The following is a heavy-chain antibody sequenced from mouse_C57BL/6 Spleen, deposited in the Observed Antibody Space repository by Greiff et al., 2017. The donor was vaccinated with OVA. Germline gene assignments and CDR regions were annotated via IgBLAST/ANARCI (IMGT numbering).Heavy chain of an antibody. CDR3: ARGDYDYDGWYAMDY. CDR2: INPSNGGT. D-gene: IGHD2-4*01. J-gene: IGHJ4*01. CDR1: GYTFTSYW. Sequence: VQLQQPGTELVKPGASVKLSCKASGYTFTSYWMHWVKQRPGQGLEWIGNINPSNGGTNYNEKFKSKATLTVDKSSSTAYMQLSSLTSEDSAVYYCARGDYDYDGWYAMDYWGQGTSVTVSS. V-gene: IGHV1-53*01.